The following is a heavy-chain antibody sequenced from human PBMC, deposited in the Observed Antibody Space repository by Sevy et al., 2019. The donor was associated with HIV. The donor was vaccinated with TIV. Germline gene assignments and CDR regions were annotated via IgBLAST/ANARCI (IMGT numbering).Heavy chain of an antibody. CDR3: ARDPNFVIAAETYFDY. Sequence: ASVKVSCKASGYTFPSYAMNWVRQAPGQGLEWMGWINTNPGNPTYAQGFTGRFVFSLDTSVSTAYLQISSLKAEDTAVYYCARDPNFVIAAETYFDYWGQGTLVTVSS. D-gene: IGHD6-6*01. CDR2: INTNPGNP. V-gene: IGHV7-4-1*02. J-gene: IGHJ4*02. CDR1: GYTFPSYA.